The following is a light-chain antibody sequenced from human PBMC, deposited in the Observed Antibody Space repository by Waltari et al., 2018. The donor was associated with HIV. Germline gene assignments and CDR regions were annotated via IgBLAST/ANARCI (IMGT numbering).Light chain of an antibody. J-gene: IGLJ2*01. V-gene: IGLV1-47*02. CDR2: GNN. CDR3: QSYGSSLSGPVV. CDR1: SSNIGSKY. Sequence: QSVLTQPPSASGTPGQRVTISCSGGSSNIGSKYVYWYQQLPGTAPKLLIYGNNNRPSGVPDRFSGSKSGTSASLAITGLQAEDEADYFCQSYGSSLSGPVVFGGGTKLTLL.